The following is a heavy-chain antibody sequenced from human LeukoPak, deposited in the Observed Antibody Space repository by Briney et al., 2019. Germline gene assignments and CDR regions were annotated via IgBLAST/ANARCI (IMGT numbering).Heavy chain of an antibody. CDR1: GESMIGHY. Sequence: SETLSLTCAVYGESMIGHYWTWIRQPPGKRLEWIGEIHHSGGTNSNPSLKNRVTMSIDMSKNQFSLKLSSVTAADTAVYYCARKTYDYVWGSYRYKTGFDYWGQGTLVTVSS. V-gene: IGHV4-34*01. J-gene: IGHJ4*02. D-gene: IGHD3-16*02. CDR2: IHHSGGT. CDR3: ARKTYDYVWGSYRYKTGFDY.